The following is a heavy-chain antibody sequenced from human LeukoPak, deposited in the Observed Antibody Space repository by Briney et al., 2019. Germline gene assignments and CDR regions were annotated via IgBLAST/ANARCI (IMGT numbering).Heavy chain of an antibody. D-gene: IGHD3-9*01. Sequence: SQTLSLTCTVSGGSISSGGYYWSWIRQHPGKGLEWIGYIYYSGSTYYNPSLKSRVTISVDTSKNQFSLKLSSVTAADTAVYYCASHPSNYGILTGYLVADYFDYWGQGTLVTVSS. CDR3: ASHPSNYGILTGYLVADYFDY. CDR1: GGSISSGGYY. V-gene: IGHV4-31*03. J-gene: IGHJ4*02. CDR2: IYYSGST.